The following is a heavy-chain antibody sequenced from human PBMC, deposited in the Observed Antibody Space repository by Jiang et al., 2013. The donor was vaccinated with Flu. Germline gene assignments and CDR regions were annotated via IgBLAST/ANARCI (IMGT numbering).Heavy chain of an antibody. Sequence: KGRFTISRDNSKNTLYLQMNSLRAEDTAVYYCAKGGALPSHYYFDYWGQGTLVTVSS. CDR3: AKGGALPSHYYFDY. J-gene: IGHJ4*02. D-gene: IGHD1-26*01. V-gene: IGHV3-30*02.